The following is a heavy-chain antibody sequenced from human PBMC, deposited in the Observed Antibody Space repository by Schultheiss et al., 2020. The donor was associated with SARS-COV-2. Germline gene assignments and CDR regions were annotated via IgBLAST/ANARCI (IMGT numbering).Heavy chain of an antibody. CDR3: ARENWVLGVGATAGRWFDS. D-gene: IGHD1-26*01. CDR2: ISAYNGNT. J-gene: IGHJ5*01. Sequence: ASVKVSCKASGYTFTSYGISWVRQAPGQGLEWMGWISAYNGNTNYAQKLQGRVTMTRDTSISTAYMELSSLRSDDTAVYYCARENWVLGVGATAGRWFDSWGQGTLVTVSS. V-gene: IGHV1-18*01. CDR1: GYTFTSYG.